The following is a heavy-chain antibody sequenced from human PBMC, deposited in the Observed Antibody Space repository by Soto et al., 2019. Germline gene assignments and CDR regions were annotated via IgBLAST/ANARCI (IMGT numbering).Heavy chain of an antibody. CDR3: ARVQYSSRWPGDYYYSGMDV. CDR2: LNPNSGNT. Sequence: QVQLVQSGAEVKKPGASVKVSCKASGYTFTRYDIHWVRQDTGPGLEWMGWLNPNSGNTGYAQRIQGRATTTRNTSRSTAYMELSSLRSEDTAVYYCARVQYSSRWPGDYYYSGMDVWGQGTTVTVSS. J-gene: IGHJ6*02. V-gene: IGHV1-8*01. CDR1: GYTFTRYD. D-gene: IGHD6-19*01.